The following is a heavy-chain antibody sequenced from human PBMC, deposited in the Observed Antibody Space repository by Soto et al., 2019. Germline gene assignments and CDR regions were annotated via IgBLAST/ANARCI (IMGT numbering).Heavy chain of an antibody. CDR2: ISAYNGNT. J-gene: IGHJ6*03. Sequence: QVPLVQSGAEVKKPGASVKVSCKASGYTFTSYGISWVRQAPGQGLEWMGWISAYNGNTNYAQKLQGRVTMTTDTSTSTAYMELRSLRSDDTAVYYCARNFYDFWSGYYRAYYYYYMDVWGKGTTVTVSS. CDR1: GYTFTSYG. CDR3: ARNFYDFWSGYYRAYYYYYMDV. V-gene: IGHV1-18*01. D-gene: IGHD3-3*01.